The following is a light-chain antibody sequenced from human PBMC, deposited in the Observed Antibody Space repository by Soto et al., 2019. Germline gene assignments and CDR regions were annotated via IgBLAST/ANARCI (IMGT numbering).Light chain of an antibody. CDR3: QQYYSTPLT. CDR1: QSVLYSSNHKNY. Sequence: DIVVTQSADSLAVSLGERATINCKSSQSVLYSSNHKNYLAWYQQKPGQPPKLLIYWASTRESGVPDRFSGSGSGTDFTLTISSLQAEDVAVYYCQQYYSTPLTFGGGTKVDIK. V-gene: IGKV4-1*01. J-gene: IGKJ4*01. CDR2: WAS.